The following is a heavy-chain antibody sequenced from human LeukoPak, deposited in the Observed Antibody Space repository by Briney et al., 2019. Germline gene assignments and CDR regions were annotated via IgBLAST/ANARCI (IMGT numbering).Heavy chain of an antibody. CDR1: GFTFSNYA. CDR3: AKWGDYDVLTGYYVSDY. CDR2: ITGSGGNT. Sequence: GGSLRLSCAASGFTFSNYAMSWVRQAPGKGLEWVSAITGSGGNTYYADSVKGRFTISRDNSENTVFLQMNSLRAEDTAVYYCAKWGDYDVLTGYYVSDYWGQGTLSPSPQ. V-gene: IGHV3-23*01. J-gene: IGHJ4*02. D-gene: IGHD3-9*01.